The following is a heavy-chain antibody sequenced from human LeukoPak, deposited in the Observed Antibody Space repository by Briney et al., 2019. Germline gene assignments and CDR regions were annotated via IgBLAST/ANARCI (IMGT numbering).Heavy chain of an antibody. V-gene: IGHV1-69*13. CDR2: IIPIFGTA. D-gene: IGHD5-12*01. CDR1: GGTFSSYA. CDR3: AREYSGYSVHYYMDV. J-gene: IGHJ6*03. Sequence: ASVKVSCKASGGTFSSYAISWVRQAPGQGLEWMGGIIPIFGTANYAQKFQGRVTITADESTSTAYMELSSLRSEDTAVYYCAREYSGYSVHYYMDVWGKGTTVTISS.